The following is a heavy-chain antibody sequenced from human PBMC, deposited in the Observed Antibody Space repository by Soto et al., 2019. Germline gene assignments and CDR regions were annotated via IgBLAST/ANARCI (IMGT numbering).Heavy chain of an antibody. Sequence: SGPTLVNPTETLTLTCTVSGFSLSNARMGVSWIRQPPGKAPEWLAHIFSNDGKSYSTSLKSRLTISKDTSKSQVVLTMTNMDPVDTATYYCARTKQQYYYDSSGYYYLDYWGQGTLVTVSS. V-gene: IGHV2-26*01. J-gene: IGHJ4*02. D-gene: IGHD3-22*01. CDR2: IFSNDGK. CDR3: ARTKQQYYYDSSGYYYLDY. CDR1: GFSLSNARMG.